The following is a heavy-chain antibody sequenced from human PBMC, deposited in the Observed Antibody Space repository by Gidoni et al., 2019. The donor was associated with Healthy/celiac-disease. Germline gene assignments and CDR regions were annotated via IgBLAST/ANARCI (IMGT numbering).Heavy chain of an antibody. CDR3: ASLNFGAEIFDY. CDR1: GGSISSSSYY. Sequence: QLQLQESGPGLVKPSETLSLTCTVSGGSISSSSYYWGWIRQPPGKGLEWIGSIYYSGSTYYNPSLKGRVTISVDTSKNQFSLKLSSVTAADTAVYYCASLNFGAEIFDYWGQGTLVTVSS. J-gene: IGHJ4*02. D-gene: IGHD3-10*01. CDR2: IYYSGST. V-gene: IGHV4-39*01.